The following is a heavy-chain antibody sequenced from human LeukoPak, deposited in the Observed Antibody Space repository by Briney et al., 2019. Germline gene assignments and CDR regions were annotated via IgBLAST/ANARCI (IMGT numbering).Heavy chain of an antibody. CDR3: AKERCSGAACYIFDY. D-gene: IGHD2-15*01. Sequence: GGSLRLSCAASGFTFSSYEMNWVRQAPGKGLEWVSYISSSSSYINYADSVKGRFTISRDNAKNSLYLQMNSLRAEDTAVYYCAKERCSGAACYIFDYWGQGTLVTVSS. CDR2: ISSSSSYI. J-gene: IGHJ4*02. CDR1: GFTFSSYE. V-gene: IGHV3-48*03.